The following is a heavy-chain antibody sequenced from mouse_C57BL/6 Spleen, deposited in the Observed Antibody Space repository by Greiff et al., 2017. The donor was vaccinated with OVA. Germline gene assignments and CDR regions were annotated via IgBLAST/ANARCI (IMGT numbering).Heavy chain of an antibody. CDR1: GYTFTDYY. V-gene: IGHV1-76*01. CDR2: IYPGSGNT. J-gene: IGHJ4*01. Sequence: VQLQQSGAELVRPGASVKLSCKASGYTFTDYYINWVKQRPGQGLEWIARIYPGSGNTYYNEKFKGKATLTAEKSSSTAYMQLSSLTSEDSAVFCCARDDDYAMDYWGQGTSVTVSS. D-gene: IGHD2-3*01. CDR3: ARDDDYAMDY.